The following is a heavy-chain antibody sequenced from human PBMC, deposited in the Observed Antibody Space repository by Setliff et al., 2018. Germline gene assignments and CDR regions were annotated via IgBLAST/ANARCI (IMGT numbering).Heavy chain of an antibody. CDR1: GFTFKTYS. V-gene: IGHV1-18*01. Sequence: GASVKVSCKASGFTFKTYSFSWIRQAPGQGLEWVGWISGYNGNTIYAPDFQGRVTMTWDTSTNIAYMELSGLRYADSAIYYCIMNMVRPVTGLDCWGPGTLVTVS. J-gene: IGHJ4*02. D-gene: IGHD2-8*01. CDR2: ISGYNGNT. CDR3: IMNMVRPVTGLDC.